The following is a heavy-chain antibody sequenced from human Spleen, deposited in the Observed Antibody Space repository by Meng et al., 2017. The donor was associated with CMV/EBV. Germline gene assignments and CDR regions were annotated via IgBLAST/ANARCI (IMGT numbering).Heavy chain of an antibody. V-gene: IGHV4-30-4*01. D-gene: IGHD2-21*02. CDR2: IHHSGSA. Sequence: QGQLQEAGPGLVEPSQTLSLTCTVSGGSMSSGNYYWSWIRQPPGKGLEWIGYIHHSGSAYYNPSLKSRVSISVDTSKNQFSLKLSSVTAADTAVYYCARVVTALWGYYFDYWGQGTLVTVSS. CDR1: GGSMSSGNYY. CDR3: ARVVTALWGYYFDY. J-gene: IGHJ4*02.